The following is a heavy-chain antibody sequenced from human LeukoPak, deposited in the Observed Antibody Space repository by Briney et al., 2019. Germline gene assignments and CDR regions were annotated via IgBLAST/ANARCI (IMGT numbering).Heavy chain of an antibody. CDR2: IYHSGST. D-gene: IGHD3-10*01. CDR3: ARVGGSGSYFNVMDV. Sequence: KPSETLSLTCAVSGGSISSSNWWSWVRQPPGKGLEWIGEIYHSGSTNYNPSLKSRVTISVDKSKNQFSLKLTSVTAADTAVYYCARVGGSGSYFNVMDVWGQGTAVTVSS. V-gene: IGHV4-4*02. J-gene: IGHJ6*02. CDR1: GGSISSSNW.